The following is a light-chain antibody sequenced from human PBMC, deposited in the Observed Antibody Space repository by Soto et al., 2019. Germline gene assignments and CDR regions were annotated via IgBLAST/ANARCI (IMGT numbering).Light chain of an antibody. V-gene: IGLV1-47*01. CDR3: AAWDDSRVV. Sequence: QSVLTQPPSASGTPGQRVTISCSGSSSNIGSNYVYWYQQLPGTAPKLLIYRNNQRPSGVPDRFSGSKSGTSASLAISVLRSEDEADYYCAAWDDSRVVFGGGTKVTVL. CDR2: RNN. CDR1: SSNIGSNY. J-gene: IGLJ2*01.